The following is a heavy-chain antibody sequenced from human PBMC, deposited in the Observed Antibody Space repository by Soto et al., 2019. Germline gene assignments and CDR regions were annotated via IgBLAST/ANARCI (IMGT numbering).Heavy chain of an antibody. J-gene: IGHJ4*02. CDR1: GFIFDDYG. Sequence: EVQLVESGGRVVRPGGSLRLSCAASGFIFDDYGMNWVRQVPGKGLEWVSGISRKGGATGYADSVKGRFTISRDNAKNSLYLQMNILRDEDTALYYCARLGGTGYYSGSFDWGQGTLVTVSS. D-gene: IGHD3-9*01. V-gene: IGHV3-20*04. CDR2: ISRKGGAT. CDR3: ARLGGTGYYSGSFD.